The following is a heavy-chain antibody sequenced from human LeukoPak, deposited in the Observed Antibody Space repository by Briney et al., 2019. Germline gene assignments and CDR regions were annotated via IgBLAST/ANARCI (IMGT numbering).Heavy chain of an antibody. CDR1: GLTVSSNH. D-gene: IGHD2-2*01. J-gene: IGHJ4*02. CDR2: FYIGATT. Sequence: GGSLRLSCVASGLTVSSNHMNWVRQAPGKGLEWVSIFYIGATTKYADSVQGRFTLSRDNSINTLYLEMNSLGAEDTAVYYCARDSSSHYFFDYWGQGTLVTVSS. CDR3: ARDSSSHYFFDY. V-gene: IGHV3-53*01.